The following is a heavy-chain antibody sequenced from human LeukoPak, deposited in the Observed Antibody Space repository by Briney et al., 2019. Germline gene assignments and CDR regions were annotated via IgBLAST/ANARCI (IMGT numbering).Heavy chain of an antibody. J-gene: IGHJ6*03. V-gene: IGHV1-18*01. CDR2: ISAYNGNT. CDR3: ARGPGVRGVIIYYYYMDV. Sequence: GASVKVSCKASGYTFTSYGISWVRQAPGQGLEWMGWISAYNGNTNYAQKLQGRVTMTTDTSTSTAYMELRSLRSDDTAVYYCARGPGVRGVIIYYYYMDVWGKGPTVTVSS. D-gene: IGHD3-10*01. CDR1: GYTFTSYG.